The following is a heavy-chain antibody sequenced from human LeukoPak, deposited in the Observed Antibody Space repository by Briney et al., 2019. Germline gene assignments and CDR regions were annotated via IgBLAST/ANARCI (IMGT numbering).Heavy chain of an antibody. CDR2: IYSGGST. J-gene: IGHJ4*02. Sequence: GGSLRLSCAASGFTVSSNYMSWVRQAPGKGLEWVSVIYSGGSTYYADSVKGRFTISRDNSKNTLYLQMNSLRAEDTAVYYCARDRPTSRIAAAGTYFDYWGQGTLVTVSS. D-gene: IGHD6-13*01. V-gene: IGHV3-66*01. CDR3: ARDRPTSRIAAAGTYFDY. CDR1: GFTVSSNY.